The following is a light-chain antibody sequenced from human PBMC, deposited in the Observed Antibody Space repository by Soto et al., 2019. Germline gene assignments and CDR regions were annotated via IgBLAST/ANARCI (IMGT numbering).Light chain of an antibody. V-gene: IGKV3-20*01. CDR2: GSS. J-gene: IGKJ2*01. CDR1: QSVRNNS. CDR3: QQYGSSPPYT. Sequence: EVVLTQSPGTLSLSPGERATLSCRASQSVRNNSLAWYQQKPGQSPKLLIFGSSDRATGIPDRFSGSGSGTDFTLTISRLEPEDFAVYYCQQYGSSPPYTFGQGTKLEIK.